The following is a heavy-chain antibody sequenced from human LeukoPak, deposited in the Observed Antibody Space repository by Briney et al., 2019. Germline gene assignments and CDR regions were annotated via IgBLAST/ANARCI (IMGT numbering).Heavy chain of an antibody. J-gene: IGHJ3*02. CDR3: ARGHDLGYCSSTSCSDAFDT. CDR2: INHSGST. V-gene: IGHV4-34*01. Sequence: SETLSLTCAVYGGSFSGYYWSWIRQPPGKGLEWIGEINHSGSTNYNPSLKSRVTISVDTSKNQFSLKLSSVTAADTAVYYCARGHDLGYCSSTSCSDAFDTWGQGTMVTVSS. D-gene: IGHD2-2*01. CDR1: GGSFSGYY.